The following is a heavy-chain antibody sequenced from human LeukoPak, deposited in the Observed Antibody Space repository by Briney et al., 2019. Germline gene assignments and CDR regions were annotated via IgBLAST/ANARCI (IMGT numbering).Heavy chain of an antibody. Sequence: XTFXXXWMSWVRQAPGKGLEWVANIKQDGSEKYYVDSVKGRFTISRDNAKNSLYLQMNSLRAEDTAVYYCARESTSSGKSDYWGQGTLVTVSS. CDR3: ARESTSSGKSDY. V-gene: IGHV3-7*01. CDR2: IKQDGSEK. D-gene: IGHD2-2*01. CDR1: XTFXXXW. J-gene: IGHJ4*02.